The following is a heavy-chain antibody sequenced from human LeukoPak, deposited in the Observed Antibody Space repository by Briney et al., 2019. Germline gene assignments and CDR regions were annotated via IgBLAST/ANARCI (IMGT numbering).Heavy chain of an antibody. Sequence: GGSLRLSCAASGFTFSSYAMHWVRQAPGKGLEWVAVISYDGSNKYYADSVKGRFTISRDNSKNTLYLQMNSLRAEDTAVYYCARDLDDFWSGRNWFDPWGQGTLVTVSS. J-gene: IGHJ5*02. V-gene: IGHV3-30*01. CDR1: GFTFSSYA. CDR2: ISYDGSNK. CDR3: ARDLDDFWSGRNWFDP. D-gene: IGHD3-3*01.